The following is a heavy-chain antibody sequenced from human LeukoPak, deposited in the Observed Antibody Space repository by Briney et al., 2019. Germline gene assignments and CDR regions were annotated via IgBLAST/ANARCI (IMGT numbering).Heavy chain of an antibody. J-gene: IGHJ4*02. V-gene: IGHV3-30-3*01. Sequence: GGSLRLSCAASGFTFSSYAMHWVRQAPGKGLEWVAVISYDGSNKYYADSVKGRFTISRDNSKNTLYLQMNSLRAEDTAVYYCARDVDGSGSADYWGQGTLVTVSS. CDR2: ISYDGSNK. CDR1: GFTFSSYA. D-gene: IGHD3-10*01. CDR3: ARDVDGSGSADY.